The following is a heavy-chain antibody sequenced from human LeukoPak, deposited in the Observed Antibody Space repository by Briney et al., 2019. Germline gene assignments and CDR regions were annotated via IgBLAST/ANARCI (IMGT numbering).Heavy chain of an antibody. V-gene: IGHV1-2*02. CDR2: INPNSGGT. D-gene: IGHD3-10*01. CDR1: GYTFTGYY. CDR3: ARKGFGGGYYGSGARDPWFDP. J-gene: IGHJ5*02. Sequence: GASVKVSCKASGYTFTGYYMHWVRQAPGQGLEWMGWINPNSGGTNYAQKFQGRVTMTRDTSISTAYMELSRLRSDDTAVYYCARKGFGGGYYGSGARDPWFDPWGQGTLVTVSS.